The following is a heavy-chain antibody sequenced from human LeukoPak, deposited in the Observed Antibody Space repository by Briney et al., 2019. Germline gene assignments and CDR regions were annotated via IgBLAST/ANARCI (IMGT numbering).Heavy chain of an antibody. CDR2: INHSGST. J-gene: IGHJ6*02. D-gene: IGHD4-23*01. CDR3: AREFGGNHYYYYGMDV. Sequence: PSETLSLTCAVYGGSFSGYYWSWIRQPPGKGLEWIGEINHSGSTNYNPSLKSRVTISVGTSKNQFSLKLSSVTAADTAVYYCAREFGGNHYYYYGMDVWGQGTTVTVSS. CDR1: GGSFSGYY. V-gene: IGHV4-34*01.